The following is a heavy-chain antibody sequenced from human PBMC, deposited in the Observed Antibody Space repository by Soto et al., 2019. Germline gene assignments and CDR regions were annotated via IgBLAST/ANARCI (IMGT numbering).Heavy chain of an antibody. CDR2: ISYDGSNK. D-gene: IGHD2-2*01. J-gene: IGHJ6*02. V-gene: IGHV3-30*18. CDR3: AKGPAIVLVPAAMNYYDGMDV. CDR1: GFTFRSYG. Sequence: QVQLVESGGGVVQPGRSLRLSCAASGFTFRSYGMHWVRQAPGKGLEWVAVISYDGSNKYYADSVKGRFTISRDNSKNWLYRQMSSRKAEDTAVYYCAKGPAIVLVPAAMNYYDGMDVWGQGTTVNVSS.